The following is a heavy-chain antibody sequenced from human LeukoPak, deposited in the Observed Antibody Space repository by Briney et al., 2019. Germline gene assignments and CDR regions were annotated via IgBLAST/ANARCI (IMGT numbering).Heavy chain of an antibody. V-gene: IGHV4-4*02. CDR2: IYHSGST. Sequence: PSETLSLTCAVSGGSISSSNWWSWVRQPPGKGLEWIGEIYHSGSTNYNPSLKSRVTISVDKSKNQFSLKLSSVTAAGTAVYYCARDRWELPKKYYFDYWGQGTLVTVSS. CDR3: ARDRWELPKKYYFDY. CDR1: GGSISSSNW. D-gene: IGHD1-26*01. J-gene: IGHJ4*02.